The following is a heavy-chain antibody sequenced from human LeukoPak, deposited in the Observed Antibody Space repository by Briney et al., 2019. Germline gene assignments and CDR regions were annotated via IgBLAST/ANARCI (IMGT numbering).Heavy chain of an antibody. V-gene: IGHV3-23*01. Sequence: GGSLRLSCTASGFSFRTYIMAWVRQVPGKGLEWVSAISGDAITTYYAVPVKGRFTISRDNFRNTLSLQMDSLRADDSAVYYCAKDASPYSNYAVRWFDSWGQGTLVTVSS. CDR2: ISGDAITT. CDR1: GFSFRTYI. J-gene: IGHJ5*01. D-gene: IGHD4/OR15-4a*01. CDR3: AKDASPYSNYAVRWFDS.